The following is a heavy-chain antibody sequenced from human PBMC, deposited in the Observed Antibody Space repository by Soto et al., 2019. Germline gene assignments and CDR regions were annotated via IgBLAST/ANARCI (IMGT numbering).Heavy chain of an antibody. V-gene: IGHV1-69*13. CDR2: IIRILGTA. D-gene: IGHD3-22*01. CDR1: GGTFRSYA. Sequence: SGKVCCEASGGTFRSYAISWVRQAPGQGLEWRGGIIRILGTASYAQKFQGRVTITADESTSTAYMELSSLRSEDTAVDYCWRLFVVILVLSAFQIWGQVKMVA. J-gene: IGHJ3*02. CDR3: WRLFVVILVLSAFQI.